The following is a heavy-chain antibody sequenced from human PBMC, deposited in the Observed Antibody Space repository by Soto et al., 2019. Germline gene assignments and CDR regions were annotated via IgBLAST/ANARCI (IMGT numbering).Heavy chain of an antibody. CDR2: IWYDGSNK. Sequence: GGSLRLSCAASGFTFSSYGMHWVRQAPGKGLEWVAVIWYDGSNKYYADSVKGRFTISRDNSKNTLYLQMNSLRVEDTAVYYCARDGVSVSLYYGWIYPRNYYGMDVWGQGTTVTVSS. CDR1: GFTFSSYG. J-gene: IGHJ6*02. V-gene: IGHV3-33*01. CDR3: ARDGVSVSLYYGWIYPRNYYGMDV. D-gene: IGHD5-12*01.